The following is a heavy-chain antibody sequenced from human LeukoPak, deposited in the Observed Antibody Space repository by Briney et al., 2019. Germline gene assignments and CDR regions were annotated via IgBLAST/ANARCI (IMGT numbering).Heavy chain of an antibody. V-gene: IGHV4-34*01. CDR2: INHSGST. D-gene: IGHD3-9*01. Sequence: SETLSLTCAVYGGSFSGYYWSWIRQPPGKGLEWIGEINHSGSTNYNPSLKSRVTISVDTSKNQFSLKLSSVTAADTAVYYCARLSTGENTYDILTGYYPGFDYWGQGTLVTVSS. J-gene: IGHJ4*02. CDR1: GGSFSGYY. CDR3: ARLSTGENTYDILTGYYPGFDY.